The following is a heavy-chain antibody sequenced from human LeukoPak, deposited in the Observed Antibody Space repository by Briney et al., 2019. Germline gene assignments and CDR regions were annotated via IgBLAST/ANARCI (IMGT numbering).Heavy chain of an antibody. CDR3: ARDSPSFYDLSSPDY. J-gene: IGHJ4*02. CDR2: ISAYNGNT. V-gene: IGHV1-18*04. D-gene: IGHD3-3*01. CDR1: GYTFTGYY. Sequence: ASVNVSCTPSGYTFTGYYIQWVRQAPGQGLEWMGWISAYNGNTNYAQKLRGRVTMTTDTSTSTAYMELRSLRSDDTAVYYCARDSPSFYDLSSPDYWGQGTLVTVSS.